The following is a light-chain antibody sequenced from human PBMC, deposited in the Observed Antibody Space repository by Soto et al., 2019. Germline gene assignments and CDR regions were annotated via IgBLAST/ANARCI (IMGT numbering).Light chain of an antibody. CDR1: QSVSSN. V-gene: IGKV3-15*01. CDR3: QQHNNWPPVT. CDR2: VAS. J-gene: IGKJ5*01. Sequence: EIVMTQSPATLSVSPGERATLSCRASQSVSSNLAWYQQKPGQAPRLLIYVASTRATGIPARFSGSGSGTDITLTISSLQSEDVAVYYCQQHNNWPPVTVGQGTRLEIK.